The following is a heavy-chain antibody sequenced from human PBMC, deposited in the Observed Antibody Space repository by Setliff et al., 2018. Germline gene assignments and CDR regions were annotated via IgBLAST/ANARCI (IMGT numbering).Heavy chain of an antibody. CDR1: GFTFSTYR. CDR3: ARDPSSSWEWFDS. Sequence: GGSLRLSCAASGFTFSTYRMHWVRQAPGKGLEWVAVISYDGSNKYYADSVKGRFTISRDNSKNTLYLQMNSLRTEDTAVFYCARDPSSSWEWFDSWGQGTLVTVSS. V-gene: IGHV3-30*04. J-gene: IGHJ5*01. D-gene: IGHD3-22*01. CDR2: ISYDGSNK.